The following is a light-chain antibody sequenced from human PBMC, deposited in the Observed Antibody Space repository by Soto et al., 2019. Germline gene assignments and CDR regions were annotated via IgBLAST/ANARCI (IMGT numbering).Light chain of an antibody. Sequence: EIVMTQCPATLSVSPWEIGTLSCRAGQSVSSGLAWYQQKPGQTPRLLIYAASTRATGIPARFSGSGSGTEFTLTISSLQSEDFAVYYCQQYNNWPLTFGGGTKVDI. CDR3: QQYNNWPLT. CDR2: AAS. V-gene: IGKV3-15*01. CDR1: QSVSSG. J-gene: IGKJ4*01.